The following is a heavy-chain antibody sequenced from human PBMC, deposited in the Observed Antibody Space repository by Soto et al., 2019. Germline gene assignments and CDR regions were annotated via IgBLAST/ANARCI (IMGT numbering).Heavy chain of an antibody. CDR1: EGTFNKYA. Sequence: QVQLVQSGTEVKRAGSSVNISCKTSEGTFNKYAVNWVRQAPAQGLEWMGGSIPVCGTGDYAETYQDRIRITADESPRAVHMELSRLTSTDPSVYSCARGTEIQLWLPHRFEPWCQGNLVTVSS. V-gene: IGHV1-69*12. CDR3: ARGTEIQLWLPHRFEP. CDR2: SIPVCGTG. D-gene: IGHD5-18*01. J-gene: IGHJ5*02.